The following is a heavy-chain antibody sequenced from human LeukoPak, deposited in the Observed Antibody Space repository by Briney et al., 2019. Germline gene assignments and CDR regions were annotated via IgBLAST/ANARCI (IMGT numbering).Heavy chain of an antibody. D-gene: IGHD3-10*01. J-gene: IGHJ6*03. Sequence: KVSCKASGGTFSSYAISWVRQAPGQGLEWMGGIIPILGTANYAQKFQGRVTITADKSTSTAYMELSSLRSEDTAVYYCARAMVRGVIYYYYYMDVWGKGTTVTVSS. CDR3: ARAMVRGVIYYYYYMDV. CDR1: GGTFSSYA. V-gene: IGHV1-69*06. CDR2: IIPILGTA.